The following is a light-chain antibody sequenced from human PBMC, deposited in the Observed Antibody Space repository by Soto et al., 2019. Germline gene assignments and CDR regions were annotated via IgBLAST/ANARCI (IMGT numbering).Light chain of an antibody. V-gene: IGKV1-39*01. J-gene: IGKJ4*01. CDR1: QGISSY. Sequence: DIQMTQSPSSLSASVGDRFTITCRASQGISSYLNWYQQKPGKAPKLLIYAASSLQSGVPSRFSGSGSGTDFTLTISSLQPEDFATYYCQQSYSTPLTFGGGTKVDIK. CDR3: QQSYSTPLT. CDR2: AAS.